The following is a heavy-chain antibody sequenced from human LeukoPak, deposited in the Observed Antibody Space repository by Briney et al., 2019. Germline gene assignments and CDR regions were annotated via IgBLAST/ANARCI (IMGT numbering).Heavy chain of an antibody. CDR1: GFTFSSYE. Sequence: PGGCLRLSCAVSGFTFSSYEMNWVRQAPGKGLEWVSYISSSGNTIYYADSVKGRFTISRDNAKNSLYLQMNSLRAEDTAVYYCATDAAGTMGYFDYWGQGTLATVSS. CDR2: ISSSGNTI. D-gene: IGHD1-7*01. CDR3: ATDAAGTMGYFDY. J-gene: IGHJ4*02. V-gene: IGHV3-48*03.